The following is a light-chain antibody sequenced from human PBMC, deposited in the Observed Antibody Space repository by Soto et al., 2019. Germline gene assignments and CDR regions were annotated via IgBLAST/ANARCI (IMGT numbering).Light chain of an antibody. J-gene: IGLJ2*01. CDR1: SSDVGGYNY. CDR3: CSYAGSLV. V-gene: IGLV2-11*01. CDR2: DVS. Sequence: QSVLTQPRSVSGSPGQSVTISCTGTSSDVGGYNYVSWYQQHPGKAPKLMIYDVSKRPSGVPDRFSGSKSGNPASLTISGLQAEDEADYYCCSYAGSLVFGGGTKLTVL.